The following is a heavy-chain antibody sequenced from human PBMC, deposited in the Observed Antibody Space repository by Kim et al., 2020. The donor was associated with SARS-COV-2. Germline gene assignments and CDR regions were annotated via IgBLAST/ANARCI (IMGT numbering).Heavy chain of an antibody. CDR3: TTDRKQQLVRKYFDY. CDR1: GFTFSNAW. J-gene: IGHJ4*02. CDR2: IKSKTDGGTT. Sequence: GGSLRLSCAASGFTFSNAWMSWVRQAPGKGLEWVGRIKSKTDGGTTDYAAPVKGRFTISRDDSKNTLYLQMNSLKTEDTAVYYCTTDRKQQLVRKYFDYWGQGTLVTVSS. V-gene: IGHV3-15*01. D-gene: IGHD6-13*01.